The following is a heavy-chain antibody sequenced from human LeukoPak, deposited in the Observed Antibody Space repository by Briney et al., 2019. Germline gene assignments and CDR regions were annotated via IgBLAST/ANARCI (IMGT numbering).Heavy chain of an antibody. CDR1: GYSFTSCW. Sequence: GESLKISCKGSGYSFTSCWIGWVRQMPGKGLEWMGIIYPGDSDTRYSPSFQGQVTISADKSISTAYLQWSSLKASDTAMYYCARPQILGYCSSTSCSYYFDYWGQGTLVTVSS. V-gene: IGHV5-51*01. CDR2: IYPGDSDT. CDR3: ARPQILGYCSSTSCSYYFDY. D-gene: IGHD2-2*01. J-gene: IGHJ4*02.